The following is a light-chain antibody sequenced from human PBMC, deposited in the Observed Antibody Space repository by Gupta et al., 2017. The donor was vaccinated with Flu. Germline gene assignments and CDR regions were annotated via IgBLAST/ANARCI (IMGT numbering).Light chain of an antibody. J-gene: IGKJ2*01. CDR1: QRVGTY. CDR2: DAS. Sequence: EIVLTQSPSTLSLSPGERATLSCRASQRVGTYLAWYQQKPGQTPRLLIYDASNRATGIPARFSGRGYGKDVTITISSREQEDFAVYYCQKLSNWHPYTFGQGTTMEI. V-gene: IGKV3-11*01. CDR3: QKLSNWHPYT.